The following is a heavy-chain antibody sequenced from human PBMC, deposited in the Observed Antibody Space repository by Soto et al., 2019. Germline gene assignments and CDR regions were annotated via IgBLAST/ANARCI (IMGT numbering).Heavy chain of an antibody. CDR3: ARQLSHICDS. Sequence: ESLKISFKGSGYKFGSAWSGWVRQMPGKGLEWMGIIKPGTSDIRYSPSCRGHVTISADEAVSTAYLQWSSLKASDTAMYYCARQLSHICDSWGQGTLVTVSS. CDR2: IKPGTSDI. J-gene: IGHJ4*02. D-gene: IGHD3-3*02. V-gene: IGHV5-51*01. CDR1: GYKFGSAW.